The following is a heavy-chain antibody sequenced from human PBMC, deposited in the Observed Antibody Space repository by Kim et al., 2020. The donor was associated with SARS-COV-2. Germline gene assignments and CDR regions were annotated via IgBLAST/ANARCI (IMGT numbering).Heavy chain of an antibody. J-gene: IGHJ5*02. V-gene: IGHV1-18*01. CDR2: GNT. CDR3: ARDGSMVSA. Sequence: GNTNNAQKLQVRVTMTTDTSTSTAYMELRSLRSDDTAVYYCARDGSMVSAWGQGTLVTVSS. D-gene: IGHD3-10*01.